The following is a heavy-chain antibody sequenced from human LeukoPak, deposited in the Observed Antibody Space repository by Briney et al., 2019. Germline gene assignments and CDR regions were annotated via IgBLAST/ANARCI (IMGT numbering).Heavy chain of an antibody. CDR2: ISSSGSTI. D-gene: IGHD6-19*01. J-gene: IGHJ3*02. CDR3: AGYSSGWFGSFDI. CDR1: GFTFSDYY. Sequence: GGSLRLSCAASGFTFSDYYMSWIRQAPGKGLEWVSYISSSGSTIYYADSVKGRFTISRDNAKNSLYLQMSSLRAEDTAVYHCAGYSSGWFGSFDIWGQGTMVTVSS. V-gene: IGHV3-11*04.